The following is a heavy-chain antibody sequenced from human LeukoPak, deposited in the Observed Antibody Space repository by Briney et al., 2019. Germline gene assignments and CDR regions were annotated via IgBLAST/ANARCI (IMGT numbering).Heavy chain of an antibody. Sequence: PGGPLRLSCAASGFTFSGSALHWVRQASGKGLEWVGRIRSTANGYATAYAASVKGRFNISRDDSKNTAYLQMDSLKTEDTAVYYCTGNYYGSGSYADFDYWGQGTLVTVSS. D-gene: IGHD3-10*01. CDR1: GFTFSGSA. CDR3: TGNYYGSGSYADFDY. CDR2: IRSTANGYAT. V-gene: IGHV3-73*01. J-gene: IGHJ4*02.